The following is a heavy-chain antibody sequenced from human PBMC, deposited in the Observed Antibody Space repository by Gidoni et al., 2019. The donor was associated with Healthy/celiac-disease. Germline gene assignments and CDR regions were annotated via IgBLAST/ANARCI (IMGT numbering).Heavy chain of an antibody. Sequence: QVQLQAAGPGLVKPSETLSLTCTDSGGSISSYYWSWIRQHAGKGLEWIGRIYTSGSTNYNPSLKSRVTMSVDTSKNQFSLKLSSVTAADTAVYYCARVEYGSGSDWYFDLWGRGTLVTVSS. J-gene: IGHJ2*01. CDR3: ARVEYGSGSDWYFDL. V-gene: IGHV4-4*07. D-gene: IGHD3-10*01. CDR1: GGSISSYY. CDR2: IYTSGST.